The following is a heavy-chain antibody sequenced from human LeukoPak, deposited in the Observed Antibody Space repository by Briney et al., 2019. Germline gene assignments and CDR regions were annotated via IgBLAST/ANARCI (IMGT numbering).Heavy chain of an antibody. J-gene: IGHJ6*03. CDR1: GFTFSTQW. CDR2: VNQAGTQK. Sequence: PGGSLRLSCAASGFTFSTQWMSWVRQAPGKGLEWVAIVNQAGTQKYYVDSVKGRFTISRDNAENSLYLQMNSLRAEDTAVYYCAREHYFYYVDVWSTGTTVTVSS. V-gene: IGHV3-7*01. CDR3: AREHYFYYVDV.